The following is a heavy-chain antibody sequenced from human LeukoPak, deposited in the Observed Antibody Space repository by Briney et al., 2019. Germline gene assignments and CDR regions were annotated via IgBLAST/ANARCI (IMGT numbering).Heavy chain of an antibody. V-gene: IGHV3-30*03. J-gene: IGHJ4*02. CDR1: GFTFSSYG. CDR3: SRGYDYALDY. D-gene: IGHD5-12*01. CDR2: ISYDGSNK. Sequence: GGSLRLSCAASGFTFSSYGMHWVRQAPGKGLEWVAVISYDGSNKYYADSVKGRFTISRDNSKNTLYLQMNSLRAEDTAVYYCSRGYDYALDYWGQGTLVTVSS.